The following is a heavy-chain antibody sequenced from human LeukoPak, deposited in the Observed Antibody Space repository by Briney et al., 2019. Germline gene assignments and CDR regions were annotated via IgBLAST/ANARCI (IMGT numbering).Heavy chain of an antibody. CDR3: TTEDIVVVPAALLEGYYFDY. V-gene: IGHV3-15*01. J-gene: IGHJ4*02. CDR1: GFTFSNAW. CDR2: IKSKTDGGTT. D-gene: IGHD2-2*01. Sequence: GGSLRLSCAASGFTFSNAWMSWVRQAPGKGQEWVGRIKSKTDGGTTDYAAPVKGRFTISRDDSKNTLYLQMNSLKTEDTAVYYCTTEDIVVVPAALLEGYYFDYWGQGTLVTVSS.